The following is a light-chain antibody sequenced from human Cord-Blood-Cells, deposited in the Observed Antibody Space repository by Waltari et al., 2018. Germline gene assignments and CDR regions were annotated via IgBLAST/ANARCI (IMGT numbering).Light chain of an antibody. V-gene: IGLV2-14*01. J-gene: IGLJ1*01. CDR3: SSYTSSSPYV. Sequence: QSALTQPASVSGSPGQSITIPCTGTSSDVGGYNYVSWYQQHPGKAPKLMIYDVSNRPSGVSNRFSGSKSGNTASLTISGLQAEDEADYYCSSYTSSSPYVFGTGTNVTVL. CDR2: DVS. CDR1: SSDVGGYNY.